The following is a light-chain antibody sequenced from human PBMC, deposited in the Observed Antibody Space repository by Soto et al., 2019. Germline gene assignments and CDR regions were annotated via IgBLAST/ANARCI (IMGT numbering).Light chain of an antibody. Sequence: QSVLTQPPSVSAAPGQMVTISCSGSSSNIGINYVSWYQQLPGTGSKLLIYDNNKRPSGIPDRFSGSKSGTSATLGITGLQTGDEADYYCGTWDSSLSAAVFGGGTQLTVL. J-gene: IGLJ7*01. CDR3: GTWDSSLSAAV. CDR1: SSNIGINY. CDR2: DNN. V-gene: IGLV1-51*01.